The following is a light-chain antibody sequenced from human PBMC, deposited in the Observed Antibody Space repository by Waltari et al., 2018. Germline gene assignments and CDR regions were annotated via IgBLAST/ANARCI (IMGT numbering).Light chain of an antibody. V-gene: IGLV3-21*04. J-gene: IGLJ1*01. CDR3: QVWDSSSVYV. CDR1: NIGSKS. Sequence: SYVLTQPPSVSVAPGKTARITCGGNNIGSKSVHWYQQKPGQAPVLVIDSDSDRPSGIPERCSGANSGNTATLSVSRVEAGDEAVYYCQVWDSSSVYVFGSGTKVTVL. CDR2: SDS.